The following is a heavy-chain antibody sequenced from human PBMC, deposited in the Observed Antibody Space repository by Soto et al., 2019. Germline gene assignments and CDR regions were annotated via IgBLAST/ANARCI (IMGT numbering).Heavy chain of an antibody. D-gene: IGHD3-3*01. Sequence: GGSLRLSCAASGFTFDDYGMSWVRPAPGKGLEWVSGINWNGGRTGYADSVKGRFTIARDKAKSSLYLQMNSLRAEDTALYHCARVGYYYDFWSGYYTGYYYYYMDVWGKGTTVTVSS. J-gene: IGHJ6*03. V-gene: IGHV3-20*01. CDR3: ARVGYYYDFWSGYYTGYYYYYMDV. CDR2: INWNGGRT. CDR1: GFTFDDYG.